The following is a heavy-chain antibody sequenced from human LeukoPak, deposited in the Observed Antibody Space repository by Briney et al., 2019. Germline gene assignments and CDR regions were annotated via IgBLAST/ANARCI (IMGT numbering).Heavy chain of an antibody. Sequence: AETLSLTCAVYGDSCSGYYWRWIRQPTGKGLEGIGEINHSGSTNYNPSLKSRVTISVDTSQNQFSLKLSSVTAADTAVYYCARKWLGSSWFKRGWFDPWGQGTLVTVSS. CDR2: INHSGST. CDR3: ARKWLGSSWFKRGWFDP. CDR1: GDSCSGYY. J-gene: IGHJ5*02. V-gene: IGHV4-34*01. D-gene: IGHD6-13*01.